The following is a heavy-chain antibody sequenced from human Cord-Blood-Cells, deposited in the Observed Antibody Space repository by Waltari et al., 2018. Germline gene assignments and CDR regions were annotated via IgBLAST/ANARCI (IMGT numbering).Heavy chain of an antibody. CDR1: GFTFSSYA. J-gene: IGHJ3*02. CDR2: IGSNGGST. Sequence: EVQLVESGGGLVQPGGSLRLSCVASGFTFSSYAMQWLRQAPGKGLEFVSAIGSNGGSTYYPDSVKSRLTNSRDNSKNTLYLQMGSLRAEDMAVSYCARASGAGTACDIWVQGTMVTVSS. V-gene: IGHV3-64*07. CDR3: ARASGAGTACDI. D-gene: IGHD6-13*01.